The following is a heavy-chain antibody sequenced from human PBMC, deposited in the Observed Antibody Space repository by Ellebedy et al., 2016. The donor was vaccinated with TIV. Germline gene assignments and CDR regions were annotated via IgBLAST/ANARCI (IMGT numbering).Heavy chain of an antibody. V-gene: IGHV1-69*05. CDR3: AKGYGPGNWFDP. CDR1: GGTFSSYA. CDR2: IIPIFGTA. J-gene: IGHJ5*02. Sequence: AASVKVSCKASGGTFSSYAISWVRQAPGQGLEWMGGIIPIFGTANYSQKFQDRVTLTTATSTTTAYMELTNLTSDDTAIYYCAKGYGPGNWFDPWGQGTLVTVSS. D-gene: IGHD3-10*01.